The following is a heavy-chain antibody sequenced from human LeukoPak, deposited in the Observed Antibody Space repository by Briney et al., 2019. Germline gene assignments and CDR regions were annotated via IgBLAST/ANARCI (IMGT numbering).Heavy chain of an antibody. V-gene: IGHV3-30*03. CDR3: ARADPAGSGSYYMDV. Sequence: PGGSLRLSCAASGFTFSSYGMHWVRQAPGKGLEWVAVISYDGSNKYYADSVKGRFTISRDNSKNTLYLQMNSLTPEDTAIYYCARADPAGSGSYYMDVWGKGTTVTVSS. CDR2: ISYDGSNK. CDR1: GFTFSSYG. J-gene: IGHJ6*03. D-gene: IGHD3-10*01.